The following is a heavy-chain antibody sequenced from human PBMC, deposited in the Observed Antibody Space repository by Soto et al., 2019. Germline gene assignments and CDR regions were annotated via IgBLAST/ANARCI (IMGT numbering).Heavy chain of an antibody. CDR3: ARDIDRLQLGGTYYYILDV. V-gene: IGHV1-69*12. D-gene: IGHD1-1*01. Sequence: QVQLVQSGAEVKTPGSSVKVSCKASGGTFSTSAISWVRQAPGQGLDWVGGIMPVFPTPDYAQKFQGRVTITADESTTTTYLEMTSLRTDDTAVYYCARDIDRLQLGGTYYYILDVWGQGTAITVSS. CDR1: GGTFSTSA. CDR2: IMPVFPTP. J-gene: IGHJ6*02.